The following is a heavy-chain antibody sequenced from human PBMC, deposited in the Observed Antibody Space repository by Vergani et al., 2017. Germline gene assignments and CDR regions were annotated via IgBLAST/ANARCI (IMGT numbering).Heavy chain of an antibody. D-gene: IGHD3-22*01. Sequence: QVQLVESGGGVVQPGGSLRLSCVASGFTFSSYGMHWVRQAPGKGLEWVAFIRYDGSNKYYADSVKGRFTISRDNSKNTLYLQMHRLRAEDTDGYYCAKDVYYYDSSGYFDYWGQGTLVTVSS. V-gene: IGHV3-30*02. CDR3: AKDVYYYDSSGYFDY. J-gene: IGHJ4*02. CDR2: IRYDGSNK. CDR1: GFTFSSYG.